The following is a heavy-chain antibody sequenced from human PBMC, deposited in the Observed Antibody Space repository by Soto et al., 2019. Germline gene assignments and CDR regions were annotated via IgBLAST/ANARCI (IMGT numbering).Heavy chain of an antibody. D-gene: IGHD6-6*01. CDR2: ISWNSGGL. J-gene: IGHJ3*01. CDR1: GFTFVDYP. CDR3: AKDLYVSSSRGVFDF. V-gene: IGHV3-9*01. Sequence: GGSLRLSCAASGFTFVDYPMHWVRQAPGKGLEWVAGISWNSGGLGYADSVKGRFSISRDNAKNSLYLQMNSLRPEDTALYFCAKDLYVSSSRGVFDFWGQGTMVTVSS.